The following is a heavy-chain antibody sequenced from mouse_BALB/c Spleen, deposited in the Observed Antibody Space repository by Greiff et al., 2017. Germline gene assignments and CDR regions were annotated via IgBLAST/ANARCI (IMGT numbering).Heavy chain of an antibody. Sequence: VQLKESGPELVKPGASVKMSCKASGYTFTSYVMHWVKQKPGQGLEWIGYINPYNDGTKYNEKFKGKATLTSDKSSSTAYMELSSLTSEDSAVYYWAKISTHNYCDYWGQGTTLTVSS. CDR1: GYTFTSYV. V-gene: IGHV1-14*01. CDR2: INPYNDGT. D-gene: IGHD2-1*01. J-gene: IGHJ2*01. CDR3: AKISTHNYCDY.